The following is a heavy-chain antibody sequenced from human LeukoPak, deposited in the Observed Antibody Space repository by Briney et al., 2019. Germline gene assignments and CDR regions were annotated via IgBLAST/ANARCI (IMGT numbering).Heavy chain of an antibody. V-gene: IGHV4-59*01. CDR1: GGSISSYY. D-gene: IGHD5-18*01. CDR2: IFYSGST. Sequence: SETLSLTCTVSGGSISSYYGTWIRQPPGKGLEWIGYIFYSGSTNYNPSLKSRVTMSVDTSKNQFSLKLTSVTAADTAVYYCARIHYAFDIWGQGTMVTVSS. CDR3: ARIHYAFDI. J-gene: IGHJ3*02.